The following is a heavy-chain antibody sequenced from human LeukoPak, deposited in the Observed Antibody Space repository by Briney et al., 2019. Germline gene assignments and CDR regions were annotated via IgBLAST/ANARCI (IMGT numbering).Heavy chain of an antibody. J-gene: IGHJ6*03. Sequence: SETLSLTCTVSGGSISTANYYWGWIRQPPGKGLEWIGNIFYSGSTYYSPSLKSRVTISLDTSRNQFSLMLNSVTAADTAVYYCTRGSIAYYYMDVWGKGTTVTISS. CDR2: IFYSGST. V-gene: IGHV4-39*07. CDR3: TRGSIAYYYMDV. D-gene: IGHD3-22*01. CDR1: GGSISTANYY.